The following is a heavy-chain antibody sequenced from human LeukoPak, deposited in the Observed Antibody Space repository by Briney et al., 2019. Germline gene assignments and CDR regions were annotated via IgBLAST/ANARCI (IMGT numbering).Heavy chain of an antibody. CDR1: GFTFSSYA. CDR2: ISYDGSNK. D-gene: IGHD5-24*01. CDR3: ARDGDGYKPAPVDY. Sequence: GGSLRLSCAASGFTFSSYAMHWVRQAPGKGLEGVAVISYDGSNKYYADSVKGRFTISRDNSKNTLYLQMNNLRAEHTAVYYRARDGDGYKPAPVDYWGQGTLVTASS. V-gene: IGHV3-30*01. J-gene: IGHJ4*02.